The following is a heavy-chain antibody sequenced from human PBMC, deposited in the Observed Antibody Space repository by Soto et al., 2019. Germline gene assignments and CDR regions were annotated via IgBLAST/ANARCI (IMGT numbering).Heavy chain of an antibody. J-gene: IGHJ4*02. CDR2: INYSGST. Sequence: PSETLSLTCTVSSGSISSYNWNWVRQPPGKGLEWIGFINYSGSTHYNPSLKSRVTISLDTSKNQFPLKLNSVTAADTAVYYCARENYYALGYWGPGTLVTVSS. D-gene: IGHD3-10*01. V-gene: IGHV4-59*01. CDR1: SGSISSYN. CDR3: ARENYYALGY.